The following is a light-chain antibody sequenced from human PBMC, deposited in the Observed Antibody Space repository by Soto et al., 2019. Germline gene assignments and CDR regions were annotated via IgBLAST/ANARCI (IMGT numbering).Light chain of an antibody. CDR3: QKYNSAPWT. V-gene: IGKV1-27*01. Sequence: DIQMTQSPSSLSASVGDRVTITCRASQGISYYLAWYQHKPGKVPKLLIYAASTLQSGVPSRFSGSGSGTDFTLTISSLQPEDVATYYCQKYNSAPWTFGQGTKVESK. CDR1: QGISYY. J-gene: IGKJ1*01. CDR2: AAS.